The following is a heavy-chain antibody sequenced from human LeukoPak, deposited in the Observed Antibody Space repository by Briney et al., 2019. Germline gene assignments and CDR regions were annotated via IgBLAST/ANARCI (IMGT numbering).Heavy chain of an antibody. D-gene: IGHD2-15*01. V-gene: IGHV4-34*01. Sequence: PSETLSLTCAVYGGSFSGYYWSWIRQPPGKGLEWIGEINHSGSTNYNPSLKSRVTISVDTSKNQFSLKLSSVTAADTAVYYCARTHCSGGNCYHFDYWGQGTLVTVSS. CDR2: INHSGST. J-gene: IGHJ4*02. CDR3: ARTHCSGGNCYHFDY. CDR1: GGSFSGYY.